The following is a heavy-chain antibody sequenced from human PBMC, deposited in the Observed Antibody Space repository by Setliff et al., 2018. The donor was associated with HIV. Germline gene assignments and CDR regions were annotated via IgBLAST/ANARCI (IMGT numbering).Heavy chain of an antibody. CDR2: IHYRGST. J-gene: IGHJ5*01. D-gene: IGHD2-21*01. V-gene: IGHV4-59*01. CDR1: GGSISSYY. CDR3: ARDFEASYCGGDCYSGWFDS. Sequence: PSETLSLTCTVSGGSISSYYWNWIRQPPGKGLEWIGYIHYRGSTNYNPSLKSRVIISVDMSKNQFSLKLTSVTAADTAVYYCARDFEASYCGGDCYSGWFDSWGQGILVTVSS.